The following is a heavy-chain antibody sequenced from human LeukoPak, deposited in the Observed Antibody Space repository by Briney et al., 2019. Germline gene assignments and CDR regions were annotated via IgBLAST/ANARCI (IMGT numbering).Heavy chain of an antibody. V-gene: IGHV4-39*01. CDR2: IFYSGST. CDR1: GGSISSSTYY. J-gene: IGHJ6*03. CDR3: ARVAATSGPGMAYFFYYMDV. Sequence: SETLSLTCPVSGGSISSSTYYWGWIRQPPGKGLEWIGNIFYSGSTYYNPSLKSRVTISVDTSQNQFSLKVSSITAADTGVYYCARVAATSGPGMAYFFYYMDVWGKGITVTVSS. D-gene: IGHD6-13*01.